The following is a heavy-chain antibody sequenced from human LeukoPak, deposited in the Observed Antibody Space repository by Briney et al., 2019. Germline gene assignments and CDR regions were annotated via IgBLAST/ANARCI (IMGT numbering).Heavy chain of an antibody. D-gene: IGHD3-10*01. CDR1: GYTFTSYG. CDR3: ARVPLHYGSGSYYYYYGMDV. Sequence: GASVKVSCKASGYTFTSYGISWVRQAPGQGLEWMGWISAYNGNTNYAQKLQGRVTMTTDTSTSTAYMELRSLRSDDTAVYYCARVPLHYGSGSYYYYYGMDVWGQGTTVTVSS. CDR2: ISAYNGNT. V-gene: IGHV1-18*01. J-gene: IGHJ6*02.